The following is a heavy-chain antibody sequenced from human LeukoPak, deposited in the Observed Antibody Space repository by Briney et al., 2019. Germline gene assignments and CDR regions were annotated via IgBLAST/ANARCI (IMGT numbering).Heavy chain of an antibody. J-gene: IGHJ4*02. CDR2: IYSGGDT. CDR3: AKGLRSRIAAAGAPDY. V-gene: IGHV3-66*01. CDR1: GFTVSGNY. Sequence: PGGSLRLSCTASGFTVSGNYIGWVRQAPGKGLEWVSVIYSGGDTYYADSVKGRFTISRDNSKNMIYLEMSSLKAEDTAVYYCAKGLRSRIAAAGAPDYWGQGTLVTVSS. D-gene: IGHD6-13*01.